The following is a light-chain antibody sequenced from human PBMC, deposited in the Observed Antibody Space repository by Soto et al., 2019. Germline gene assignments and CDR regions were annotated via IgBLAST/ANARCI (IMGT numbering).Light chain of an antibody. CDR2: KAS. V-gene: IGKV1-5*03. CDR1: QSIGDS. Sequence: GDRVTITCRASQSIGDSLAWYQQKPGKAPKLLIYKASSLESGVPSRFSGSGSGTNFTLTISSLQPEDFATYYCQQANSFPITFGQGTRLEIK. CDR3: QQANSFPIT. J-gene: IGKJ5*01.